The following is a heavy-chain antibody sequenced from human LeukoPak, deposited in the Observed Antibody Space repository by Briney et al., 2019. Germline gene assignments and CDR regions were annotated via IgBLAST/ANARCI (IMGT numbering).Heavy chain of an antibody. CDR1: GFTVSSNY. D-gene: IGHD6-13*01. J-gene: IGHJ4*02. CDR2: IYSGGST. Sequence: GGSLRLSCAASGFTVSSNYMSWVRQAPGKGPEWVSVIYSGGSTYYADSVKGRFTISRDNSKNTLYLQMNSLRAEDTAVYYCARVRIAAGFDYWGQGTLVTVSS. CDR3: ARVRIAAGFDY. V-gene: IGHV3-53*01.